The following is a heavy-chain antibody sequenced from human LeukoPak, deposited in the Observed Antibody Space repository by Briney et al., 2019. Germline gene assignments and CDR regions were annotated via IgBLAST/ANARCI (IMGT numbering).Heavy chain of an antibody. J-gene: IGHJ3*02. V-gene: IGHV3-48*01. CDR2: ISSSSSTI. Sequence: GGSLRLSCAASGFTFSSYSMNWVRQAPGEGLEWVSYISSSSSTIYYADSVKGRFTISRDNAKNSLYLQMNSLRAEDTAVYYCARRGSLDAFDIWGQGTMVTVS. CDR3: ARRGSLDAFDI. D-gene: IGHD1-26*01. CDR1: GFTFSSYS.